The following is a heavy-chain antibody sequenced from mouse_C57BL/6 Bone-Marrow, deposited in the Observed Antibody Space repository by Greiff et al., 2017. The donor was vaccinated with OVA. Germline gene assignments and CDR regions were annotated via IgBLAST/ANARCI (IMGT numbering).Heavy chain of an antibody. CDR3: ARWPTTVVAFDY. V-gene: IGHV5-6*01. CDR1: GFTFSSYG. Sequence: EVQLVESGGDLVKPGGSLKLSCAASGFTFSSYGMSWVRQTPDKRLEWVATISSGGSYTYYPDSVKGRFTISRDNAKNTLYLQMSSLKSEDTAMYYCARWPTTVVAFDYWGQGTTLTVSS. CDR2: ISSGGSYT. D-gene: IGHD1-1*01. J-gene: IGHJ2*01.